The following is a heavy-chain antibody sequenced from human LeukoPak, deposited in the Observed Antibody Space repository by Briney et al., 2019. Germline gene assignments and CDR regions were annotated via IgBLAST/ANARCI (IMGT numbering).Heavy chain of an antibody. V-gene: IGHV3-21*01. CDR3: ARDNSNWRGYYYYYYMDV. Sequence: PGGSLRLSCAASGITFSSYSMNWVRQAPGKGLEWVSSISSSSSYIYYADSVKGRFTISRDNAKNSLYLQMNSLRAEDTAVYYCARDNSNWRGYYYYYYMDVWGKGTTVTVSS. D-gene: IGHD1-1*01. J-gene: IGHJ6*03. CDR2: ISSSSSYI. CDR1: GITFSSYS.